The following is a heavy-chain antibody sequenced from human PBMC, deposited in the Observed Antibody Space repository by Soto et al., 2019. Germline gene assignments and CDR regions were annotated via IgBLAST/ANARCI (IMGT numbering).Heavy chain of an antibody. CDR2: ISYDGSNK. CDR1: GFTSSSYA. J-gene: IGHJ6*02. V-gene: IGHV3-30-3*01. D-gene: IGHD6-13*01. Sequence: PGGSLRLSCAASGFTSSSYAMHRVRQAPGKGLEWVAVISYDGSNKYYADSVKGRFTISRDNSKSTLYLQMNSLRAEDTAVYYCARDMPSNSSSWLYYYYYYGMDVWGQGTTVTVSS. CDR3: ARDMPSNSSSWLYYYYYYGMDV.